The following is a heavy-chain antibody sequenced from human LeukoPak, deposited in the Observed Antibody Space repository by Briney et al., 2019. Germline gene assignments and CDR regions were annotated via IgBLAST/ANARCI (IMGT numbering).Heavy chain of an antibody. V-gene: IGHV4-59*01. CDR2: IYYSGST. CDR3: ARLSTTPYDRSFYYYYGMDV. D-gene: IGHD3-22*01. CDR1: GGSISSYY. J-gene: IGHJ6*02. Sequence: SETLSLTCTVSGGSISSYYWSWIRQPPGKGLEWIGDIYYSGSTNYNPSLKSRVTISVDTSKNQFSLKLSSVTAADTAVYYCARLSTTPYDRSFYYYYGMDVWGQGTTVTVSS.